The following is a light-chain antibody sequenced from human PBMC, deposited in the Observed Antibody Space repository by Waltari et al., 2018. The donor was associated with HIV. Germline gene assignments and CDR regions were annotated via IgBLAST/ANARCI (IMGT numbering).Light chain of an antibody. Sequence: SYDLTQTPSVSVSPGQTARINCSRGALPKKYSSWYRQKAGQAPVLLIYKDIERPSGIPERSAGTGSERGVTLTISGVQAEDEGDYFCQSTDYDGTWVFGGGTKLTVL. V-gene: IGLV3-25*03. CDR1: ALPKKY. J-gene: IGLJ3*02. CDR2: KDI. CDR3: QSTDYDGTWV.